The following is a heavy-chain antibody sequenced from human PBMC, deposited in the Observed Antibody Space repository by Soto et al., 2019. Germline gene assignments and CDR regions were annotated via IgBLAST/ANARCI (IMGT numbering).Heavy chain of an antibody. CDR3: ARDIEGIRGPRHNSVGPAH. Sequence: GGLQRHWWGAAGGTCRGYGGRWVLQAPGQGLEWVAVISFNGIDTYYAGSVKGRVPISRDNSRKTVFLQMTSLRTEDTAVFYCARDIEGIRGPRHNSVGPAHWGHGTLVP. J-gene: IGHJ4*01. D-gene: IGHD1-1*01. CDR2: ISFNGIDT. V-gene: IGHV3-30*03. CDR1: GGTCRGYG.